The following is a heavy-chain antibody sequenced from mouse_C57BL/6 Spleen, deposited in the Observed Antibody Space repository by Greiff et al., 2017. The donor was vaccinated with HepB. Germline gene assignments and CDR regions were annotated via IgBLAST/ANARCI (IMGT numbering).Heavy chain of an antibody. CDR2: INYDGSST. V-gene: IGHV5-16*01. Sequence: EVMLVESEGGLVQPGSSMKLSCTASGFTFSDYYMAWVRQVPEKGLEWVANINYDGSSTYYLDSLKSRFIISRDNAKNILYLQMSSLKSEDTATYYCARVFIPTVDWYFDVWGTGTTVTVSS. CDR1: GFTFSDYY. D-gene: IGHD1-1*01. J-gene: IGHJ1*03. CDR3: ARVFIPTVDWYFDV.